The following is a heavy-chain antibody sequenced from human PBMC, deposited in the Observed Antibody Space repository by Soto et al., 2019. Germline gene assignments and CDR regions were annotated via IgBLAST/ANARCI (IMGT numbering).Heavy chain of an antibody. Sequence: ASVKVSCKASGYPFTSSGFSWVRQAPGQGLEWMGWISAYNGNTLYAQKFKGRVTMTTDTSTSTAYMELGSLRSDDTALYYCAQETSADWGYLEVWGQGTTVTVSS. CDR3: AQETSADWGYLEV. V-gene: IGHV1-18*04. J-gene: IGHJ6*02. CDR2: ISAYNGNT. CDR1: GYPFTSSG. D-gene: IGHD3-9*01.